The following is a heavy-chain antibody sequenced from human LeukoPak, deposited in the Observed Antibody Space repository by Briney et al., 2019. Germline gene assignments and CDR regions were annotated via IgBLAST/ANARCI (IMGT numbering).Heavy chain of an antibody. D-gene: IGHD3-16*01. CDR3: ARDGGRRLIFATKVYNWFDP. CDR1: GFTFSSYA. J-gene: IGHJ5*02. V-gene: IGHV3-23*01. CDR2: ISGSGGST. Sequence: PGGSLRLSCAASGFTFSSYAMSWVRQAPGKGLEWVPAISGSGGSTYYADSMKGRFSISRDNSKNTLYLQMNSLRPEDTAVYYCARDGGRRLIFATKVYNWFDPWGQGTLVTVSS.